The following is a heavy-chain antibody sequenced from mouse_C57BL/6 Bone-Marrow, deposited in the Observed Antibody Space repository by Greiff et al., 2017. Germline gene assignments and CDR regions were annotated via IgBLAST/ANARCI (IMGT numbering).Heavy chain of an antibody. J-gene: IGHJ3*01. CDR1: GYAFSSSW. CDR3: ARDLTGRFAY. Sequence: QVQLQQSGPELVKPGASVKISCKASGYAFSSSWMNWVKQRPGKGLEWIGRIYPGDGDTNYNGKFKGKATLTADKSSSTAYMQLSSLTSEYSAVYFCARDLTGRFAYWGQGTLVTVSA. CDR2: IYPGDGDT. D-gene: IGHD4-1*01. V-gene: IGHV1-82*01.